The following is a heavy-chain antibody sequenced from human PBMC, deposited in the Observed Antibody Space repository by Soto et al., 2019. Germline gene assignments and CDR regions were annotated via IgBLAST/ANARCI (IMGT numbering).Heavy chain of an antibody. CDR3: ANAYYDILTGYSGPFDI. D-gene: IGHD3-9*01. CDR2: IIPILSIA. J-gene: IGHJ3*02. Sequence: SVKVSCKASGGTFSSYTISWVRQAPGQGLEWMGRIIPILSIANYAQKFQGRVTITADKSTSTAYMELSSLRSEDTAVYYCANAYYDILTGYSGPFDIWGQGTMVTV. CDR1: GGTFSSYT. V-gene: IGHV1-69*02.